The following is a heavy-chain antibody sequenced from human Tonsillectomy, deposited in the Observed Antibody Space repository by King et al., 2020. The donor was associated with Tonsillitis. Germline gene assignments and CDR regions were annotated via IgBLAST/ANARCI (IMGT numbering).Heavy chain of an antibody. CDR1: GFTFSIYA. CDR3: ARGNYDYVWGSLDY. J-gene: IGHJ4*02. Sequence: LVESGGGVVQPGRSLRLSCAASGFTFSIYAIHWFRQAPGKGLEWVAVISNDGSKKFYADSVKGRFTISRDNSKNTLYVQMNSLRAEDTAVYYCARGNYDYVWGSLDYWGQGTLVTVSS. CDR2: ISNDGSKK. D-gene: IGHD3-16*01. V-gene: IGHV3-30*01.